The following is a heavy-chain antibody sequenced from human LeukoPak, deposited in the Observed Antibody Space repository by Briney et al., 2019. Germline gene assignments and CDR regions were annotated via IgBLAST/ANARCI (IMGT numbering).Heavy chain of an antibody. Sequence: SETLSLTCTVSGGSISSYYWSWIRQPPGKGLEWIGYIYYSGSTNYNPSLKSRVTISVNTSKNQFSLKLSSVTAADTAVYYCASNYYDSSGNYWGQGTLVTVSS. CDR3: ASNYYDSSGNY. J-gene: IGHJ4*02. CDR2: IYYSGST. CDR1: GGSISSYY. D-gene: IGHD3-22*01. V-gene: IGHV4-59*01.